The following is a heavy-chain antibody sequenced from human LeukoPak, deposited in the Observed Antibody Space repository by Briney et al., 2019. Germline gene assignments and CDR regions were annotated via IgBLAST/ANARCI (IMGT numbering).Heavy chain of an antibody. CDR2: IYHSGST. CDR3: AKTPGYSSGWPFDY. J-gene: IGHJ4*02. Sequence: SETLSLTCAVSGGSISSGGYSWSWIRQPPGKGLEWIGYIYHSGSTYYNPSLKSRVTISVDRSKNQFSLKLSSVAAADTAVYYCAKTPGYSSGWPFDYWGQGTLVTVSS. CDR1: GGSISSGGYS. D-gene: IGHD6-19*01. V-gene: IGHV4-30-2*01.